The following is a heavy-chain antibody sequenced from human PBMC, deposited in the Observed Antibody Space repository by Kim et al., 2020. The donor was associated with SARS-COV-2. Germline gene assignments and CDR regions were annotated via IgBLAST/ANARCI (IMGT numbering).Heavy chain of an antibody. CDR3: ARDNYSNYVNFDY. Sequence: AVSVKSRITINPDTSKNQFSLQLNSVTPEDTAVYYCARDNYSNYVNFDYWGQGTLVTVSS. V-gene: IGHV6-1*01. J-gene: IGHJ4*02. D-gene: IGHD4-4*01.